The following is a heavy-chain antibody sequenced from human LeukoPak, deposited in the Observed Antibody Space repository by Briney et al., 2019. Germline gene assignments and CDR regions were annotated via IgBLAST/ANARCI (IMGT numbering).Heavy chain of an antibody. Sequence: PGGSLRLSCAASGFTFSSYAMSWVRQAPGKGLEWVSAISGSGASTYYADSVKGRFTVSRDNSKNTLYLQMNSLRAEDTAVYYCAKDRGRRSYYVDYYYYMDAWGKGTTVTVSS. CDR1: GFTFSSYA. CDR3: AKDRGRRSYYVDYYYYMDA. V-gene: IGHV3-23*01. J-gene: IGHJ6*03. D-gene: IGHD1-26*01. CDR2: ISGSGAST.